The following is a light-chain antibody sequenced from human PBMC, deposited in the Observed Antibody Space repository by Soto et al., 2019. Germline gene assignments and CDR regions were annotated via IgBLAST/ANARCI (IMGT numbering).Light chain of an antibody. V-gene: IGKV3-15*01. CDR2: GVS. CDR1: QSVSSD. J-gene: IGKJ1*01. CDR3: LEYNNWPRWT. Sequence: EIVMTQSPATLSVSPGXRATVSCRASQSVSSDLAWYQQQPGQAPRLLIYGVSTRATGIPARFSGSGSGTDFTLTISSLQSEDFAVYYCLEYNNWPRWTFGQGTKVETK.